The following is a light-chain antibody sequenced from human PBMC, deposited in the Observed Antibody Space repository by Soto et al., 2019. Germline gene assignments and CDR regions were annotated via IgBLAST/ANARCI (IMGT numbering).Light chain of an antibody. J-gene: IGLJ1*01. CDR1: SSDVGAYNF. CDR2: DVS. V-gene: IGLV2-14*03. CDR3: SSYTRSSTHV. Sequence: QSALTQPASVSGSPGQSITISCTGTSSDVGAYNFVSWYQQHPGEVPKLMIFDVSSRPSGVSGRFSGSKSGNTASLTISGLQPEDEGDYYCSSYTRSSTHVFGSGTKLTLL.